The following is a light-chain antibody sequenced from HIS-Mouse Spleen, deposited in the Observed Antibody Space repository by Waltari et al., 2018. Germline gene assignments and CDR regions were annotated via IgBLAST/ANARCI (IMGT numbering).Light chain of an antibody. V-gene: IGKV2-28*01. CDR3: MQALQTPIT. Sequence: DIVMTQSPPSLPVTPGDPASISCRSSQSLLHSNGYNYLDWYLQKPGQSPQLLIYLGSNRASGVPDRFSGSGSGTDFTLKISRVEAEDVGVYYCMQALQTPITFGQGTRLEIK. J-gene: IGKJ5*01. CDR2: LGS. CDR1: QSLLHSNGYNY.